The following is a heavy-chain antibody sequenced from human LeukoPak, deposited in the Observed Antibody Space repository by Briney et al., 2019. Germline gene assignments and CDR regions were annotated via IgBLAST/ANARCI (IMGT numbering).Heavy chain of an antibody. CDR3: AKSLMTDIVVVPAAMLGGYYYYYMDV. V-gene: IGHV3-23*01. D-gene: IGHD2-2*01. CDR1: GFTFSSYA. CDR2: ISGSGGST. Sequence: TGGSLRLSCAASGFTFSSYAMSWVRQAPGKGLEWVSAISGSGGSTYYADSVKGRFTISRGNSKNTLYLQMNSLRAEDTAVYYCAKSLMTDIVVVPAAMLGGYYYYYMDVWGKGTTVTVSS. J-gene: IGHJ6*03.